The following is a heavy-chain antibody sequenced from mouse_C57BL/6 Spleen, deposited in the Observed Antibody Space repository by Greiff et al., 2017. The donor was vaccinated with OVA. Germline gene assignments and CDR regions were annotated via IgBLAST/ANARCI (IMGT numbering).Heavy chain of an antibody. J-gene: IGHJ3*01. Sequence: VQLQQSGPGLVKPSQSLSLTCSVTGYSITSGYYWNWIRQFPGNKLEWMGYISYDGSNNYNPSLKNRISITRDTSKNQFFLKLNSVTTEDTATYYCARDLYDSLAYWGQGTLVTVSA. CDR1: GYSITSGYY. D-gene: IGHD2-3*01. V-gene: IGHV3-6*01. CDR2: ISYDGSN. CDR3: ARDLYDSLAY.